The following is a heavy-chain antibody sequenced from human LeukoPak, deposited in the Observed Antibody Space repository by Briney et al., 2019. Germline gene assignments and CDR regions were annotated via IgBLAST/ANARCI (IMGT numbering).Heavy chain of an antibody. CDR2: ISPIFGKA. J-gene: IGHJ4*02. Sequence: ASVRVSCKASGGTFSSYAISWVRQAPGQGLEWMGRISPIFGKANYAQKFQGRVTITTDESTSTAYLELRSLRSEDTAVYYCAGGTSSPDYWGQGTLVTVSS. CDR3: AGGTSSPDY. CDR1: GGTFSSYA. V-gene: IGHV1-69*05. D-gene: IGHD3-10*01.